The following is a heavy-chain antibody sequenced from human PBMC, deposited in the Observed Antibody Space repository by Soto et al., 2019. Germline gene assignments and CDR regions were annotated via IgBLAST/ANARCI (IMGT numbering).Heavy chain of an antibody. CDR1: GGSISSGGYY. Sequence: SETLSLTCTVSGGSISSGGYYWSWIRQHPGKGLEWIGYIYYSGSTYYNPSLKSRVTISVDTSKNQFSLKLRSVTAADTAVYYCARDSRYGGNSGYYFDYWGQGTLVTVSS. D-gene: IGHD2-21*02. CDR2: IYYSGST. J-gene: IGHJ4*02. CDR3: ARDSRYGGNSGYYFDY. V-gene: IGHV4-31*03.